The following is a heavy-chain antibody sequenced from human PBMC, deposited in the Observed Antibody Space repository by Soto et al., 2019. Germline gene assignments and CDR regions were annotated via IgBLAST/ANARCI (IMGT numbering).Heavy chain of an antibody. CDR2: ISYDGSDI. CDR1: VFTFSKYG. V-gene: IGHV3-30*02. CDR3: AIVRVADSPLDH. D-gene: IGHD3-10*02. Sequence: PGGSLRLSCARSVFTFSKYGMHWVRQAPGKGLEWVAFISYDGSDILYADSVKGRFTISRDNSKSTLFLHMNRPRADDTAVYFCAIVRVADSPLDHWGQGSLVTVSS. J-gene: IGHJ4*02.